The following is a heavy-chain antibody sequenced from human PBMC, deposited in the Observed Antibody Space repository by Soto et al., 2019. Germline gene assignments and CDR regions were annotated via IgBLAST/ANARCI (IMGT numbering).Heavy chain of an antibody. CDR2: IYFRGTT. D-gene: IGHD3-22*01. CDR3: ARSSGYATPLDQ. J-gene: IGHJ4*02. V-gene: IGHV4-59*01. Sequence: SETLSLTCTVSGGSMNTFYWSWVRQSPGKGLEWIGSIYFRGTTHYHPSLQSRVSISIDTSQNQFSLKLTSMTTADTAVYYCARSSGYATPLDQWGQGTLVTVSS. CDR1: GGSMNTFY.